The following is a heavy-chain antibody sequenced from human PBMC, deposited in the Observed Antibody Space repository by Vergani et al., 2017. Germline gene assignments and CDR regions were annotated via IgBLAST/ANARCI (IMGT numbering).Heavy chain of an antibody. Sequence: QLQLQESGPGLVKPSETLSLTCTVSGGSISSSSYYWGWIRQPPGKGLEWIGSIYYSGSTYYNPSLKSRVTISVDTSKNQFSLKLSSVTAADTAVYYCARDYYDSGTVDYWGQGTLVTVSS. D-gene: IGHD3-10*01. CDR2: IYYSGST. V-gene: IGHV4-39*07. J-gene: IGHJ4*02. CDR3: ARDYYDSGTVDY. CDR1: GGSISSSSYY.